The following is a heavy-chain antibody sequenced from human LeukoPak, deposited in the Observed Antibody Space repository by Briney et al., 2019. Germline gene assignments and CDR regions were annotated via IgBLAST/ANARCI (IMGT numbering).Heavy chain of an antibody. Sequence: GGSLRLSCAASGFTFSSYAMSWVRQAPGKGLEWVSSISSSSSYIYYADSVKGRFTISRDNAKNSLYLQMNILRAEDTAVYFCAKRGVVIRVILVGFHKEAYYFDSWGQGALVTVSS. V-gene: IGHV3-21*04. J-gene: IGHJ4*02. CDR3: AKRGVVIRVILVGFHKEAYYFDS. CDR2: ISSSSSYI. D-gene: IGHD3-22*01. CDR1: GFTFSSYA.